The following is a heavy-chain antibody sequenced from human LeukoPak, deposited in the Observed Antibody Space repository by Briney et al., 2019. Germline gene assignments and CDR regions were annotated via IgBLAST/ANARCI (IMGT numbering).Heavy chain of an antibody. D-gene: IGHD3-10*01. V-gene: IGHV3-30*18. Sequence: GRFLRLSCAASGFTFSSYGMQWVRQAPGKGLEWVALISPDGRDKYYGDSVKGRFTISRDNSKNTLYLQMNSPRAEDTAVYYCAKDGATTWFGEATWGQGTPVTVSS. CDR3: AKDGATTWFGEAT. J-gene: IGHJ5*02. CDR2: ISPDGRDK. CDR1: GFTFSSYG.